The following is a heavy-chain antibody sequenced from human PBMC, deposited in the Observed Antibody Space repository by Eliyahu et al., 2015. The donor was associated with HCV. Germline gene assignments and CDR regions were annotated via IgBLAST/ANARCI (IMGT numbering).Heavy chain of an antibody. V-gene: IGHV4-59*01. CDR1: GGSISSYY. J-gene: IGHJ5*02. CDR3: ASGGGGTAVAGTGGWFDP. CDR2: IYYSGSP. D-gene: IGHD6-19*01. Sequence: QVQLQESGPGLVKPSETLSLTCSVSGGSISSYYWXWIRQPPGKGLEWIGYIYYSGSPNYNPSLKSRVTMSVDTSKNQFSLKLSSVTAADTAVYYCASGGGGTAVAGTGGWFDPWGQGTLVTVSS.